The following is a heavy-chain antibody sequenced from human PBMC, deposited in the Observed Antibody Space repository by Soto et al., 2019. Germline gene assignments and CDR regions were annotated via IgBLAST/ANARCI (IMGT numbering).Heavy chain of an antibody. CDR2: ISGSGGST. D-gene: IGHD3-3*01. CDR3: AKVDELMSSDFWSGYYINIDY. CDR1: GFTFSSYA. Sequence: PGGSLRLSCAASGFTFSSYAMSWVRQAPGKGLEWVSAISGSGGSTYYADSVKGRFTISRDNSKNTLYLQMNSLRAEDTAVYYCAKVDELMSSDFWSGYYINIDYWGQGTLVTVSS. J-gene: IGHJ4*02. V-gene: IGHV3-23*01.